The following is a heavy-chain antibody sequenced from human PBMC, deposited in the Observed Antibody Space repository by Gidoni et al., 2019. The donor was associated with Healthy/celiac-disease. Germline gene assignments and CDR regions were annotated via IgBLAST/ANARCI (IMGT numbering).Heavy chain of an antibody. CDR3: AKDREDGAIVWYFDL. V-gene: IGHV3-23*01. D-gene: IGHD4-17*01. Sequence: VLLLESGGGLVQPGGSLRLSCAASGFPFSSYAMSWVRQAPGKGLGRVAAIRVSGGSTYYADSVKGRFTISRDKSKNKRYLQMNSLRAEDTAVYYCAKDREDGAIVWYFDLWGRGTLVTVSS. CDR1: GFPFSSYA. CDR2: IRVSGGST. J-gene: IGHJ2*01.